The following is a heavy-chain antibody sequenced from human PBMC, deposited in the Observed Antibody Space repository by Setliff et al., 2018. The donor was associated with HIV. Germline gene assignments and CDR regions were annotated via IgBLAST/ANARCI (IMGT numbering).Heavy chain of an antibody. J-gene: IGHJ4*02. Sequence: PSETLSLTCAVYGGSFSGYYWSWIRQPAGKGLEWIGHIHTSGSTKYNPSLKSRVTISADTSKNQFSLNLSSVTAAETAVYYCARVGYHGSGRYSFDYWGQGTLVTVSS. D-gene: IGHD3-10*01. CDR3: ARVGYHGSGRYSFDY. CDR2: IHTSGST. V-gene: IGHV4-59*10. CDR1: GGSFSGYY.